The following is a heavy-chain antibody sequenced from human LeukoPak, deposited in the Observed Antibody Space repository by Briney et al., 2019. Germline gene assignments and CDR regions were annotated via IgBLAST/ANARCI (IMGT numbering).Heavy chain of an antibody. V-gene: IGHV1-18*01. D-gene: IGHD3-16*02. CDR1: GYDFTKYA. J-gene: IGHJ4*02. Sequence: ASVKVSCKASGYDFTKYAVQWVRQAPGQVLEWMGWISAYNGNTNYAQKLQGRVTMTTDTSTSTAYMELRSLRSDDTAVYYCARFPPTFGGVIVRVFDYWGQGTLVTVSS. CDR2: ISAYNGNT. CDR3: ARFPPTFGGVIVRVFDY.